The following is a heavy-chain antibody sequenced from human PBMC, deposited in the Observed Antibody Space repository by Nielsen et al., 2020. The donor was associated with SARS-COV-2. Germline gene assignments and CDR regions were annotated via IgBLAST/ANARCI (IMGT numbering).Heavy chain of an antibody. V-gene: IGHV3-15*01. D-gene: IGHD4-17*01. Sequence: GESLKISCAASGFTFSDYYMSWIRQAPGKGLEWVGRIKSEIHGGTIDDSVPVKGRISISRDDSKNTLFLQINSLKTEDTGVYYCTALDYADYIAVYWGQGTLVTVSS. CDR3: TALDYADYIAVY. CDR2: IKSEIHGGTI. J-gene: IGHJ4*02. CDR1: GFTFSDYY.